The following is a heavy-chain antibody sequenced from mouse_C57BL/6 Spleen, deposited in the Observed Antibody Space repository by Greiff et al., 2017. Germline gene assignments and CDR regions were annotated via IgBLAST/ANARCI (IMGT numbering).Heavy chain of an antibody. J-gene: IGHJ4*01. CDR1: GYTFTDHT. Sequence: QVQLQQSDAELVKPGASVKISCKVSGYTFTDHTIHWMKQRPEQGLEWIGYIYPRDGSTKYNEKFKGKATLTADKSSSTAYMQLNSLTSEDSAVYFCARTYYDYDHYYAMDYWGQGTSVTVSS. D-gene: IGHD2-4*01. V-gene: IGHV1-78*01. CDR2: IYPRDGST. CDR3: ARTYYDYDHYYAMDY.